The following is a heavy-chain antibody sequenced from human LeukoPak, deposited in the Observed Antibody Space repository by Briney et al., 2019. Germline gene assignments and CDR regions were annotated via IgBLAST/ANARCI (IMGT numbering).Heavy chain of an antibody. CDR3: AKVHDKKAYYYDSSGYWDY. J-gene: IGHJ4*02. CDR1: GFTFDDYA. D-gene: IGHD3-22*01. Sequence: GGSLRLSCAASGFTFDDYAMHWVRHAPGKGLEWVSGISWNSGSIGYADSVKGRFTISRDNAKNSLYLQMNSLRAEDTALYYCAKVHDKKAYYYDSSGYWDYWGQGTLVTVSS. CDR2: ISWNSGSI. V-gene: IGHV3-9*01.